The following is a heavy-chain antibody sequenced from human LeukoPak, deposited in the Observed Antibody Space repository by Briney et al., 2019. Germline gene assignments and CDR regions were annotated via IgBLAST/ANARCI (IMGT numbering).Heavy chain of an antibody. V-gene: IGHV1-2*02. CDR3: ARECIAVAGSHYYYYYGMDV. D-gene: IGHD6-19*01. J-gene: IGHJ6*02. CDR2: INPNSGGT. CDR1: GYTFTGYY. Sequence: ASVKASCKASGYTFTGYYMHWVRQAPGQGLEWMGWINPNSGGTNYAQKFQGRVTMTRDTSISTAYMELSRLRSDDTAVYYCARECIAVAGSHYYYYYGMDVWGQGTTVTVSS.